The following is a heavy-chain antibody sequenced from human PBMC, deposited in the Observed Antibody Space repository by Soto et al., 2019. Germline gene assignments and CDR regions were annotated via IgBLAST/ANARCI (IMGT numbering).Heavy chain of an antibody. CDR1: GFTCSSYW. J-gene: IGHJ6*02. Sequence: EVQLVESGGGLGQPGGSLRLSCAASGFTCSSYWMSWVRQAPGTGLEWVANIKQDGSEKYYVDSVKGRFAISRDNAKNSLYLQINSLRAEDTAVYYCARDVGYCISTSRYPDYYYGMDVWGQGTTVTVSS. CDR2: IKQDGSEK. CDR3: ARDVGYCISTSRYPDYYYGMDV. V-gene: IGHV3-7*01. D-gene: IGHD2-2*03.